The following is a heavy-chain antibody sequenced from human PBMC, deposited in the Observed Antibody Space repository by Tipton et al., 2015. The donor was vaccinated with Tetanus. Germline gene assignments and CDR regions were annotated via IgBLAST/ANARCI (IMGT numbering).Heavy chain of an antibody. CDR3: AKERPRNNDFWSGYSHYYYGMDV. Sequence: SLRLSCAASGFTFSSYAMSWVRQAPGKGLEWVSAISGSGGSTYYADSVKGRFTISRDNSKNTLYLQMNSLRAEDTAVYYCAKERPRNNDFWSGYSHYYYGMDVWDQGTTVTVSS. CDR2: ISGSGGST. J-gene: IGHJ6*02. D-gene: IGHD3-3*01. V-gene: IGHV3-23*01. CDR1: GFTFSSYA.